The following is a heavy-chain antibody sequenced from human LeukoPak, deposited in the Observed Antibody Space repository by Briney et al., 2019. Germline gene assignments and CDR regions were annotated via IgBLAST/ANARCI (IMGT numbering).Heavy chain of an antibody. V-gene: IGHV4-61*05. J-gene: IGHJ3*02. CDR2: INYSGGT. CDR1: GGSISSSTYY. CDR3: ARRRFSYGENDAFDI. D-gene: IGHD5-18*01. Sequence: SETLSLTCTVSGGSISSSTYYWVWIRHPPGKGLEWIGYINYSGGTNYNPSLESRVTISVDTSTNQFSLKLGSVTAADTAVYYCARRRFSYGENDAFDIWGRGTMVTVSS.